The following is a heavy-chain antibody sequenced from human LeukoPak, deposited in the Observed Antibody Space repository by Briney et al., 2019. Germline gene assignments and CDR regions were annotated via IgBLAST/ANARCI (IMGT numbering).Heavy chain of an antibody. D-gene: IGHD2-15*01. V-gene: IGHV4-38-2*01. Sequence: SETLSLTCAVSGYSISSGYYWGCVRQPPGKGLEWIGSIYHSGSTYYNPSLKSRVTISVDTSKNQFSLKLSSVTAADTAVYYCARHVFWGYCSGGSCFGGFDPWGQGTLVTVSS. J-gene: IGHJ5*02. CDR1: GYSISSGYY. CDR2: IYHSGST. CDR3: ARHVFWGYCSGGSCFGGFDP.